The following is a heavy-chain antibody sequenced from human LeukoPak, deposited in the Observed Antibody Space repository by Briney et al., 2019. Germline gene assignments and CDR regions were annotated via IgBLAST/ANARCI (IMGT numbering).Heavy chain of an antibody. V-gene: IGHV1-2*02. CDR2: SNPNSGGT. CDR3: ARGGGGSSGWLMDYYYYYMDV. Sequence: ASVKVSCKASGYAGTGYYMHWGRQAPGQGLGWVGWSNPNSGGTNYAQKFQGRVTMTRDTSISTAYMALSRLRSDDTAVYYCARGGGGSSGWLMDYYYYYMDVWGKGTTVTISS. CDR1: GYAGTGYY. D-gene: IGHD6-19*01. J-gene: IGHJ6*03.